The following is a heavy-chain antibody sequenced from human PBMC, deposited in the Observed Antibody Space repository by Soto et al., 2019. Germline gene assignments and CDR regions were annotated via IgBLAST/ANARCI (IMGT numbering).Heavy chain of an antibody. CDR3: TASGYDTFIDY. D-gene: IGHD5-12*01. Sequence: GGSLRLSCAASGFTFSGSAMHWVRQASGKGLEWVGRIRSKAKSYATAYAASVNGRLTISRDDSRNTAYLQMNSLKTEDTAVYYCTASGYDTFIDYWGQGTLVTVSS. J-gene: IGHJ4*02. CDR1: GFTFSGSA. V-gene: IGHV3-73*01. CDR2: IRSKAKSYAT.